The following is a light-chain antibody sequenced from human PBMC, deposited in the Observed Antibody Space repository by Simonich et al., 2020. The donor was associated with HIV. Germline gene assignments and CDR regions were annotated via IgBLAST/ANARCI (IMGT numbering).Light chain of an antibody. V-gene: IGKV1-39*01. J-gene: IGKJ4*01. CDR2: TAP. CDR1: QSISSY. CDR3: QQSYRTPLT. Sequence: DIQMTQSPSSLSASIRDRVTITCRASQSISSYLNWYQQKPGKAPKLLIYTAPSLQSGVPSRFSGSGSGTDFTLTISSLQPEDFATYYCQQSYRTPLTFGGGTKVEIK.